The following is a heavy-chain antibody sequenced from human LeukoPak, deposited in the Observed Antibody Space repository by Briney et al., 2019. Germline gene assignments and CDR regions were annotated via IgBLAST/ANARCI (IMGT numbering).Heavy chain of an antibody. CDR3: ARGWRQLYY. CDR1: GGSISSYY. D-gene: IGHD6-13*01. Sequence: SETLSLTCTVSGGSISSYYWSWIRQPPGKGLEWIGYISDSGSTNYNPSLRSRVTISVDTSKNQFSLKLSSVTAADTAIYYCARGWRQLYYWGQGTLVTVSS. J-gene: IGHJ4*02. CDR2: ISDSGST. V-gene: IGHV4-59*01.